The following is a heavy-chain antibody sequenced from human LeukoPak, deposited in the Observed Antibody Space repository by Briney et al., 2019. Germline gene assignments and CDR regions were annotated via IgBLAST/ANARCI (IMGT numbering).Heavy chain of an antibody. Sequence: QSGGSLRLSCAASGFTVSSNYMSWVRQAPGKGLEWVSVIYSGGSTYYADSVKGRFTISRDNSKNTLYLQMNSLRAEDTAVYYCAKEGRYCSSTSCYEAFDYWGQGTLVTVSS. J-gene: IGHJ4*02. CDR1: GFTVSSNY. CDR2: IYSGGST. V-gene: IGHV3-53*01. CDR3: AKEGRYCSSTSCYEAFDY. D-gene: IGHD2-2*01.